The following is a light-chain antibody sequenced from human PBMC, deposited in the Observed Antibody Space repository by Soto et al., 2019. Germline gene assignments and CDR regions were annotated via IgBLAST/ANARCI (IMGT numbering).Light chain of an antibody. V-gene: IGKV1-13*02. CDR3: QQFNGFPRT. J-gene: IGKJ4*01. CDR2: DAS. Sequence: IQLTQSPSSLSASVGDRVTITCRAGQDIGSALAWYQQRPGKAPKLLLYDASNLEAGVPSRFSGSGSETDFTVTFTSLRPEDFATYYCQQFNGFPRTFGGGTKVQIK. CDR1: QDIGSA.